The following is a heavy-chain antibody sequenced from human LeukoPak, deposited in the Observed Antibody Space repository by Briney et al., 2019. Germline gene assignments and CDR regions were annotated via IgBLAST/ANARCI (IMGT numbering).Heavy chain of an antibody. V-gene: IGHV3-30*03. Sequence: GGSLRLSCAASGFTFSSYGLHWVRQAPGKGLEWVAIISYDGSNKYYADSVKGRFTISRDNSKNALYLQMNSLRAEDTAVYYCARPPPSCSSTSCYQHYWGQGTLVTVSS. CDR1: GFTFSSYG. CDR3: ARPPPSCSSTSCYQHY. J-gene: IGHJ4*02. D-gene: IGHD2-2*01. CDR2: ISYDGSNK.